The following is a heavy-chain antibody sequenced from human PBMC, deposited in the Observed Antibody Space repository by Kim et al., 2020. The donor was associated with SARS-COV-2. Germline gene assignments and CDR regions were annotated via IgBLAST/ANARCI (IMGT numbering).Heavy chain of an antibody. D-gene: IGHD6-19*01. V-gene: IGHV4-59*12. CDR1: GDSMSRYY. CDR3: ARVDDSGGPKRLTFDY. Sequence: SETLSLTCTVSGDSMSRYYWSWIRQSPGKGLEWIGHIYYTGSTHYNEALKSRATISVKTSKNQFSLKLTSVTTADTALYYCARVDDSGGPKRLTFDYWGPGALVTVSS. CDR2: IYYTGST. J-gene: IGHJ4*02.